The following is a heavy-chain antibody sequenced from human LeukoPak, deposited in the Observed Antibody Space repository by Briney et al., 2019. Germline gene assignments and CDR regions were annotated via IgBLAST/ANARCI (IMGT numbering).Heavy chain of an antibody. V-gene: IGHV3-48*03. D-gene: IGHD2-21*01. Sequence: GGSLRLSCAASGFTFSSYEMNWVRQAPGKGLEWVSYISSSGSTIYYADSVKGRFTISRDNAKNSLYLQMNSLRAEDTAVYYCARGGKNPWFVDYYYYYGMDVWDQGTTVTVSS. J-gene: IGHJ6*02. CDR1: GFTFSSYE. CDR2: ISSSGSTI. CDR3: ARGGKNPWFVDYYYYYGMDV.